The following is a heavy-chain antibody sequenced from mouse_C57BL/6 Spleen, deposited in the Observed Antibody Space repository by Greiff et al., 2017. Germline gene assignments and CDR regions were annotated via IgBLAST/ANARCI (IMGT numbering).Heavy chain of an antibody. CDR2: ISSGSSTI. CDR3: ARDYYGSSYVEAWFAY. J-gene: IGHJ3*01. Sequence: EVKLMESGGGLVKPGGSLKLSCAASGFTFSDYGMHWVRQAPEKGLEWVAYISSGSSTIYYADTVKGRFTISRDNAKNTLFLKMTSLRSEDTAMYYCARDYYGSSYVEAWFAYWGQGTLVTVSA. CDR1: GFTFSDYG. V-gene: IGHV5-17*01. D-gene: IGHD1-1*01.